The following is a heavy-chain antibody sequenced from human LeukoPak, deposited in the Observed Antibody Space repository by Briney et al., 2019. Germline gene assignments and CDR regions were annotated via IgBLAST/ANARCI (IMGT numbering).Heavy chain of an antibody. Sequence: ASVKVSCKASGYTFTSYAMHWVRQAPGERLEWMGWINAGNGNTKYSQKFQGRVTITRDTSASTAYMELSSLRSEDTAVYYCARARETLYYFDYWGQGTPVTVSS. V-gene: IGHV1-3*01. CDR3: ARARETLYYFDY. J-gene: IGHJ4*02. CDR2: INAGNGNT. CDR1: GYTFTSYA.